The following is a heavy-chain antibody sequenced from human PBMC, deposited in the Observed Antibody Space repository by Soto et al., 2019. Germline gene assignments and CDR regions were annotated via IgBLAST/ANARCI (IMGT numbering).Heavy chain of an antibody. CDR1: GSTFSDHY. CDR2: IKNKAYSYST. J-gene: IGHJ3*01. D-gene: IGHD3-10*01. Sequence: GGSLRLSCAASGSTFSDHYMDWVRQAPGKGLEWVGRIKNKAYSYSTEYAASVKGRFTISGDDSMNSLYLQMNSLKTEDTVVYYCTSRDGSGTYYTIIYWGQGTMVTVS. CDR3: TSRDGSGTYYTIIY. V-gene: IGHV3-72*01.